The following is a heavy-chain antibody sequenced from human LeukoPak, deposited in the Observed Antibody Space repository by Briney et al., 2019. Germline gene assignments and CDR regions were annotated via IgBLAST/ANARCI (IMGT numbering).Heavy chain of an antibody. V-gene: IGHV3-48*03. CDR3: AKWEGRQPPYYYYMDV. D-gene: IGHD1-26*01. Sequence: GGSLRLSCAASGFTFSSYEMNWVRQAPGKGLEWVSYISSSGSTIYYADSVKGRFTISRDNAKNSLYLQMNSLRVEDTAVYYCAKWEGRQPPYYYYMDVWGKGTTVTVSS. CDR2: ISSSGSTI. CDR1: GFTFSSYE. J-gene: IGHJ6*03.